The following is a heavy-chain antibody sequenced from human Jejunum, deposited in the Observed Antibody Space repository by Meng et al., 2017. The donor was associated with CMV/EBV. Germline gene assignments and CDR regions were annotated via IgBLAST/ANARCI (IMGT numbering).Heavy chain of an antibody. CDR3: ATHAASET. Sequence: MRFSCVASGCTFSEYYMSWVRQAPGEGLGWVSYVSFSGSDLSYEDSVRGRFTISRDNARNSLFLQMNSLRAEDTGMYYCATHAASETWGQGTLVTVSS. D-gene: IGHD6-13*01. CDR2: VSFSGSDL. V-gene: IGHV3-11*01. CDR1: GCTFSEYY. J-gene: IGHJ5*02.